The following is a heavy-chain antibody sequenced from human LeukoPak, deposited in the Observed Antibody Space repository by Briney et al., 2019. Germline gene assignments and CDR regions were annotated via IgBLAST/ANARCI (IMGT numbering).Heavy chain of an antibody. CDR3: AKGIPLDF. J-gene: IGHJ4*02. Sequence: SETLSLTCSVSFPVTNGFHWAWIRQPPGKGLEFMGYVHHTGTTYYNPSLNSRVTISVDTSKYQFSLRLTSVTAADTAVYFCAKGIPLDFWGQGRLVTVSS. V-gene: IGHV4-38-2*02. D-gene: IGHD2-2*02. CDR2: VHHTGTT. CDR1: FPVTNGFH.